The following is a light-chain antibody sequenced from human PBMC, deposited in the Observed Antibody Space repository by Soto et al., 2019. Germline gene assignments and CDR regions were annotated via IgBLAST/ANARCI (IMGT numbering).Light chain of an antibody. CDR2: DVN. CDR1: SSDVGGYNY. J-gene: IGLJ1*01. CDR3: NSYTSSSTPDV. V-gene: IGLV2-14*03. Sequence: QSALTQPASVSGSPGQSITISCTGTSSDVGGYNYVSWYQHHPGKVPKLIMYDVNIRPSGVSDRFSGSKSGNTASLTIAGLQAEDEADYFCNSYTSSSTPDVFGTGTKVTVL.